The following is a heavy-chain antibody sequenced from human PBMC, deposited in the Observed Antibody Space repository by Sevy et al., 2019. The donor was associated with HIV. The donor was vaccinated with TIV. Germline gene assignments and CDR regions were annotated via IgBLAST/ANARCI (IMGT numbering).Heavy chain of an antibody. D-gene: IGHD3-22*01. CDR1: GFTFSSYS. V-gene: IGHV3-48*01. Sequence: GGSLRLSCAASGFTFSSYSMNWVRQAPGKGLEWVSYISSSSSTIYYAGSVKGRFTIARDNAKKALYLQMNSLRAEDTSLYYCAIYEPCCDRSGLDYWGQGTLVTVSS. CDR3: AIYEPCCDRSGLDY. CDR2: ISSSSSTI. J-gene: IGHJ4*02.